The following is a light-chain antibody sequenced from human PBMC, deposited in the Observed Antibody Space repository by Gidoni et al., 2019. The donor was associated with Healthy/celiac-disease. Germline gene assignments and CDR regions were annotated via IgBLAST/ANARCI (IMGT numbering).Light chain of an antibody. V-gene: IGKV1-9*01. CDR1: QGISSY. J-gene: IGKJ2*04. Sequence: DIQLTQSPSFLSASVGDRVTITCRASQGISSYLAWYQQKPGKAPKLLIYAASTLQSGVPSRFSGSGSGTEFTLTISSLQPEDFATYYCQQLNSYPSSGMCSFGQGTKLEIK. CDR2: AAS. CDR3: QQLNSYPSSGMCS.